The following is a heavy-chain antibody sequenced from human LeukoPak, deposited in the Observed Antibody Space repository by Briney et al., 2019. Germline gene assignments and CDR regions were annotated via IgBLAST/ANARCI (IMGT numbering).Heavy chain of an antibody. CDR3: AREATYYYDSSGYYYGDWFDP. V-gene: IGHV4-59*01. CDR1: GGSIRGYY. J-gene: IGHJ5*02. D-gene: IGHD3-22*01. CDR2: IYYSGST. Sequence: PSETLSLTCTVSGGSIRGYYCSWIRQPPGKGLEWIGYIYYSGSTNYNPSLKSRVTISVDTSKNQFSLKLSSVTAADTAVYYCAREATYYYDSSGYYYGDWFDPWGQGTLVTVSS.